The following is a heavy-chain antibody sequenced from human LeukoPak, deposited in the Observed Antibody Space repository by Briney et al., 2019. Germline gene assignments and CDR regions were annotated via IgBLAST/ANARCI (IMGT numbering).Heavy chain of an antibody. D-gene: IGHD4-17*01. V-gene: IGHV1-2*02. CDR2: INPNSGGT. Sequence: ASVKVSCKASGYTFTGYYMHWVRQAPGQGLEWMGWINPNSGGTNYAQKFQGRVTMTRDTSISTAYMELSSLKASDTAMYYCASSELFFPWHSTVTTAPFDYWGQGTLVTVSS. J-gene: IGHJ4*02. CDR1: GYTFTGYY. CDR3: ASSELFFPWHSTVTTAPFDY.